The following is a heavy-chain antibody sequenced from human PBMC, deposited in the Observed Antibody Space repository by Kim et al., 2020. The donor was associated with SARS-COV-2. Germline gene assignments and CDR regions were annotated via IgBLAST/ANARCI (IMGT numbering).Heavy chain of an antibody. J-gene: IGHJ4*02. CDR2: ISNSGTT. CDR3: ARVAGDSGPYPYYFDS. Sequence: SETLSPTCTVSGASISSGDYYWSWIRQPPGKGLEWIGRISNSGTTYYNPFLESRVIISLDMSKNQFSLKLSSETAADTAVSYCARVAGDSGPYPYYFDSWGQGTLVTVSS. V-gene: IGHV4-30-4*01. D-gene: IGHD3-10*01. CDR1: GASISSGDYY.